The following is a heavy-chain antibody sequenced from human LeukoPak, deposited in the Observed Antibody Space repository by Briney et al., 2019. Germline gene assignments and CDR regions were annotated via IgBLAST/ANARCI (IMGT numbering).Heavy chain of an antibody. J-gene: IGHJ4*02. CDR2: ISGSDGST. Sequence: GGSLRLSCAASGFTFSNYGMNWVRQAPGKGLEWVSGISGSDGSTYYADSVKGRFTISRDNSKNTLYLQMNSLRAEDTAVYYCARDQDIVVVPASEAIDYWGQGTLVTVSS. D-gene: IGHD2-2*01. V-gene: IGHV3-23*01. CDR1: GFTFSNYG. CDR3: ARDQDIVVVPASEAIDY.